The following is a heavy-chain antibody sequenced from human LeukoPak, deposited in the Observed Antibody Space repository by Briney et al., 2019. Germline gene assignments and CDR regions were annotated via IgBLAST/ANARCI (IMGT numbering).Heavy chain of an antibody. Sequence: PGGSLRLSCAASGFTFSSYGMHWVRQAPGKGLEWVAVISYDGGNKYYADPVKGRFTISRDNSKNTLYLQMNSLRAEDTAVYYCARQTYYDFWSGYSLYYYYHGMDVWGQGTTVTVSS. CDR2: ISYDGGNK. CDR3: ARQTYYDFWSGYSLYYYYHGMDV. V-gene: IGHV3-30*03. D-gene: IGHD3-3*01. CDR1: GFTFSSYG. J-gene: IGHJ6*02.